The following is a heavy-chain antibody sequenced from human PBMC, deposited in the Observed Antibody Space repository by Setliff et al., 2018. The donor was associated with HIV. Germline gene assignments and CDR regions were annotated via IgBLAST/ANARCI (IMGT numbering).Heavy chain of an antibody. Sequence: TLSLTCTVSGDSIDDFYWSWIRQPPGQGLEWIGYIFSNVTTNYSPSLKSRVTMSIDRSKSQFLLNLTSVNASDTAIYYCARRKLSKGGAFDYWGQGALVTVS. D-gene: IGHD1-1*01. CDR2: IFSNVTT. J-gene: IGHJ4*02. CDR1: GDSIDDFY. CDR3: ARRKLSKGGAFDY. V-gene: IGHV4-4*09.